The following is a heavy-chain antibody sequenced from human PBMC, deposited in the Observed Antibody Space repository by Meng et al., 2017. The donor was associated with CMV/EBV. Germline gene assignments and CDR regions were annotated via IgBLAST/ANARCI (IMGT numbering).Heavy chain of an antibody. V-gene: IGHV3-7*03. D-gene: IGHD3-3*01. J-gene: IGHJ6*02. CDR1: GFTFSSYW. Sequence: GGSLRLSCAASGFTFSSYWMSWVRQAPGKGLEWVANIKQDGSEKYYVDSVKGRFTISRDNAKNSLYLQMNSLRAEDTAVYYCASGGWSGYFPPYYYYYGMDVWGQGTTVTVS. CDR2: IKQDGSEK. CDR3: ASGGWSGYFPPYYYYYGMDV.